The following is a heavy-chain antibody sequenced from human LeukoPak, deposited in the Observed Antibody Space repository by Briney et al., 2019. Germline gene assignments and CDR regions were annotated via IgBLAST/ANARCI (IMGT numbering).Heavy chain of an antibody. Sequence: GRSLRLSCAASGFTFNRHAMHWVRQAPGKGLEWVAVISYDGSNKYYADSVKGRFTISRDNSKNTLYLQMNSLRGEDTAVYYCARRADGTAAFDSWGQGTLVTVSS. J-gene: IGHJ4*02. CDR2: ISYDGSNK. D-gene: IGHD2-8*02. V-gene: IGHV3-30*04. CDR3: ARRADGTAAFDS. CDR1: GFTFNRHA.